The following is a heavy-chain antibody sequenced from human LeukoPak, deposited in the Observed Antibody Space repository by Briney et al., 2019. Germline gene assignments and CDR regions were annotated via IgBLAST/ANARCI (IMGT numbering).Heavy chain of an antibody. J-gene: IGHJ5*02. V-gene: IGHV1-2*02. Sequence: ASVKVSCKASGYTFTGYYMHWVRQAPGQGLEWMGWINPNSGGTNYAQRFQGRVTMTRETSISTAYMELSRLRSDDTAVYYCARDAYYYDSSGYYTWGQGTLVTVSS. CDR1: GYTFTGYY. CDR3: ARDAYYYDSSGYYT. D-gene: IGHD3-22*01. CDR2: INPNSGGT.